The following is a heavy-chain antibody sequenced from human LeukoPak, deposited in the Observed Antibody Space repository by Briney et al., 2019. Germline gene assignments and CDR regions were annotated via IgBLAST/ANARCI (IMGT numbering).Heavy chain of an antibody. CDR1: GGSISSGSYY. Sequence: PSETLSLTCTVSGGSISSGSYYWRWIRQPAGKGLEWIGRIYTSGSTNYNPSLKSRVTISVDTSKNQFSLKLSSVTAADTAVYYCARTDYGDSEPYFDYWGQGTLVTVSS. V-gene: IGHV4-61*02. CDR2: IYTSGST. CDR3: ARTDYGDSEPYFDY. D-gene: IGHD4-17*01. J-gene: IGHJ4*02.